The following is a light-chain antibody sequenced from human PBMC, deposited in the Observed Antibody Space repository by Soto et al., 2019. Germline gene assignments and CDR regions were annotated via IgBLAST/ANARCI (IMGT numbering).Light chain of an antibody. V-gene: IGKV3-20*01. J-gene: IGKJ5*01. CDR1: ESVSSVY. CDR3: QHYGGSFT. Sequence: EIVLTQSPGTLSLSPGERATLSCRASESVSSVYLAWYQHKPGQAPRLLIFGASSRATAIPDRFSGSGSGTDFTLTISRLEPEDFAVYYCQHYGGSFTFGQGTRLEMK. CDR2: GAS.